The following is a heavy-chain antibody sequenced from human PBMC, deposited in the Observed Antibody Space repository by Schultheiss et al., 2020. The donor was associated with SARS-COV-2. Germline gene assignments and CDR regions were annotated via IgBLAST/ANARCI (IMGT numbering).Heavy chain of an antibody. Sequence: GGSLRLSCAASGFTFSDYYMSWIRQAPGKGLEWVSYISSSSSYTNYADSVKGRFTISRDNSKNSLYLQMNSLRAEDTAVYYCARGTYDSSGYYRLYYYYYMDVWGKGTTVTVSS. CDR1: GFTFSDYY. J-gene: IGHJ6*03. CDR2: ISSSSSYT. V-gene: IGHV3-11*06. CDR3: ARGTYDSSGYYRLYYYYYMDV. D-gene: IGHD3-22*01.